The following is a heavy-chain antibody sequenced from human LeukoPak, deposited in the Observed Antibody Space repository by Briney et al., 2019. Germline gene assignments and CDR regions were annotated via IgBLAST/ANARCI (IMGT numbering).Heavy chain of an antibody. CDR1: GFTFSSYS. D-gene: IGHD2-15*01. V-gene: IGHV3-48*01. CDR3: ARPDSVDAFDI. J-gene: IGHJ3*02. CDR2: ISSSSSTI. Sequence: GGSLRLSCAASGFTFSSYSMNWVRQAPGKGLEWVSYISSSSSTIYYADSVKGRFTISRDNAKNSLYLQMNSLRAEDTAVYYCARPDSVDAFDIWGQGTMVTVSS.